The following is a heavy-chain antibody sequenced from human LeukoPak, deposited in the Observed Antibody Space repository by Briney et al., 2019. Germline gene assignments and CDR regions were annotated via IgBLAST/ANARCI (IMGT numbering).Heavy chain of an antibody. CDR2: IYHSGST. Sequence: SETLSLTCTVSGGSISSGGYYWSWIRQPPGKGLEWIGYIYHSGSTYYNPSLKSRVTISVDRSKNQFSLKLSSVTAADTAVYYCARDGIEALDYWGQGTLVTVSS. J-gene: IGHJ4*02. CDR1: GGSISSGGYY. CDR3: ARDGIEALDY. V-gene: IGHV4-30-2*01. D-gene: IGHD6-6*01.